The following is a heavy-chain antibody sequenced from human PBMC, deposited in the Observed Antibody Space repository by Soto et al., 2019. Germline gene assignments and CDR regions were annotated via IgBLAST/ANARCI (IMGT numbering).Heavy chain of an antibody. V-gene: IGHV3-30*18. Sequence: QVQLVESGGGVVQPGRSLRLSCAASGFAFSSYGIHWVRQAPGKGLEWVAVISYDGSNKFYADSVKGRFTISRDNSKNTVYLQMDSLRVEDTAVYYCAKGSFYMVRGVIFYFDYLGQGTLVPVS. CDR3: AKGSFYMVRGVIFYFDY. CDR2: ISYDGSNK. J-gene: IGHJ4*02. D-gene: IGHD3-10*01. CDR1: GFAFSSYG.